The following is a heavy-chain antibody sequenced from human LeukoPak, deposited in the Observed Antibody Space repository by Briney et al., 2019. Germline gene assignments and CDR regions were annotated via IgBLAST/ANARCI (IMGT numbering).Heavy chain of an antibody. Sequence: GGSLRLSCAASGFTFSKYWMYWVRQAPGKGLVWLSRINPDGTMTNYADSVQGRFTISGDNAKNTLYLQMNSLRAEDTAVYYCARLDSGGVDVEAKDKWFDPWGQGTLVTVSS. V-gene: IGHV3-74*01. J-gene: IGHJ5*02. CDR2: INPDGTMT. D-gene: IGHD3-10*01. CDR1: GFTFSKYW. CDR3: ARLDSGGVDVEAKDKWFDP.